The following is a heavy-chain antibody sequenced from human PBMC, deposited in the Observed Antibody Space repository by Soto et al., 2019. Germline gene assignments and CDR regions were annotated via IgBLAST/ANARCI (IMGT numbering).Heavy chain of an antibody. CDR2: ISYDGSNK. CDR1: GFTFRSYA. CDR3: ARDYYRFNSGYGFSMDV. Sequence: QPGGSLRLSCAAPGFTFRSYAMHWVRQAPGKGLEWVAVISYDGSNKYYADSVKGRFTISRDNSKNTLYLQMNSLRAEDTAVYYCARDYYRFNSGYGFSMDVWGQGTTVTVSS. D-gene: IGHD5-12*01. J-gene: IGHJ6*02. V-gene: IGHV3-30-3*01.